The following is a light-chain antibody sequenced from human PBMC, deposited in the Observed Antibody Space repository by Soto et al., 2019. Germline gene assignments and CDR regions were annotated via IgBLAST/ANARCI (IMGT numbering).Light chain of an antibody. CDR3: CSYAGSYTFV. J-gene: IGLJ1*01. V-gene: IGLV2-8*01. CDR2: EVT. Sequence: QSVLTQPPSASGSPGQSVTISCTGTSSDVGGYNYVSWYQQYPGKVPKLMIYEVTKRPSGVPDRFSGSKSGNTASLTVSGLQAEDEADYYCCSYAGSYTFVFGTGTKVTVL. CDR1: SSDVGGYNY.